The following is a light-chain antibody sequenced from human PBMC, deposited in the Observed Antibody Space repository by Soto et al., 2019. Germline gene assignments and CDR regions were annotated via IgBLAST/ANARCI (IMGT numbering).Light chain of an antibody. J-gene: IGKJ1*01. CDR1: QSISTY. Sequence: DIQMTQSPSSLSASVGDRVTISCRASQSISTYLNWYQQKPGTAPRLLIYRASSVKSGVPPRFSGSGSGRDFTLTISSLRPEDIATYFCQQRYSSSPWTFGQWTKVEVK. CDR2: RAS. V-gene: IGKV1-39*01. CDR3: QQRYSSSPWT.